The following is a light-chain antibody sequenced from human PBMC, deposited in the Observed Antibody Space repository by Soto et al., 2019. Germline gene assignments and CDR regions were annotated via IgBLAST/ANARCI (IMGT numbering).Light chain of an antibody. CDR3: QQYNSYSWT. Sequence: MTQSPLSLPVTPGEPASISCRSSHSLLHSNGYNYLAWYQQKPGKAPKLLIYKASSLESGVPSRFSGSGSGTEFTLTISSLQPDDFATYYCQQYNSYSWTFGQGTKVDIK. CDR2: KAS. V-gene: IGKV1-5*03. J-gene: IGKJ1*01. CDR1: HSLLHSNGYNY.